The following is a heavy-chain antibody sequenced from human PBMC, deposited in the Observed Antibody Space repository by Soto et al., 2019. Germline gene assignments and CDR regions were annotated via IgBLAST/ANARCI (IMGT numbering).Heavy chain of an antibody. V-gene: IGHV4-30-4*01. D-gene: IGHD2-8*01. J-gene: IGHJ2*01. Sequence: QVQLQESGPGLVKPSETLSLTCTVSGGSISGGVHSWSWIRQPPGKGLEWIGHIFDSGSTYYNPSLKSRITISVDTSKNQFSLRLSSVTAADTAVYYCAREIMPLTNDWYFDLWCRGTLVTVSS. CDR3: AREIMPLTNDWYFDL. CDR1: GGSISGGVHS. CDR2: IFDSGST.